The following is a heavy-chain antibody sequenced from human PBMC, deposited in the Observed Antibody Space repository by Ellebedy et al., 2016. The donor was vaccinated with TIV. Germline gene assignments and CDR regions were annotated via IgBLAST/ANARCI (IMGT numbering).Heavy chain of an antibody. CDR1: GFTFSNAW. V-gene: IGHV3-15*01. Sequence: GESLKISCAASGFTFSNAWMSWVRQAPGKGLEWVGRIKSKTDGGTTDYAAPVKGRFTISRDDSKNTLYLQLNSLRTDDTTVYDCTTTSGWYKVFDYWGQGTLVTVSS. J-gene: IGHJ4*02. CDR2: IKSKTDGGTT. D-gene: IGHD6-19*01. CDR3: TTTSGWYKVFDY.